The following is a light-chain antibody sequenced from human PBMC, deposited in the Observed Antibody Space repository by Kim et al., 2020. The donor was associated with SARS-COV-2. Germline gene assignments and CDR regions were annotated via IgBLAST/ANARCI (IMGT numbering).Light chain of an antibody. CDR1: SGNIADNY. Sequence: GTTGNVPSTRASGNIADNYLQWYQQRPGSDPTIVIYEDGERPAGVPDRFSGSIDTSSSAASLAIAGLKTEDEADYYCQSYDISNVIFGGGTQLTVL. V-gene: IGLV6-57*03. CDR3: QSYDISNVI. J-gene: IGLJ2*01. CDR2: EDG.